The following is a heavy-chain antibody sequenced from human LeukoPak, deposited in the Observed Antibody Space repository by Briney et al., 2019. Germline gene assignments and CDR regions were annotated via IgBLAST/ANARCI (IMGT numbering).Heavy chain of an antibody. D-gene: IGHD1-26*01. CDR3: AIYIVSYPHDAFDI. V-gene: IGHV4-59*01. CDR2: IYYSGST. CDR1: GGSISSYY. Sequence: SETLSLTCTVSGGSISSYYWSWIRQPPGKGLEWIGYIYYSGSTSYNPSLKSRVTISVDTSKKQFSLKLSSVTAADTAFYYCAIYIVSYPHDAFDIWGQGTMVTVSS. J-gene: IGHJ3*02.